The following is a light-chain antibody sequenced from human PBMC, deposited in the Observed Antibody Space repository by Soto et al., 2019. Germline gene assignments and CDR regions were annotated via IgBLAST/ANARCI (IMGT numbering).Light chain of an antibody. J-gene: IGLJ1*01. CDR1: SSNIGSNY. CDR2: RNN. Sequence: QTVLTQPPSAAGTPGQRATSSFKESSSNIGSNYVYWYQQLPGTAPKLLIYRNNQRPSGVPDRFSGSKSGTSASLAISGLLFDHEADYNCAALDDSVSGYVCGTGTKVTVL. V-gene: IGLV1-47*01. CDR3: AALDDSVSGYV.